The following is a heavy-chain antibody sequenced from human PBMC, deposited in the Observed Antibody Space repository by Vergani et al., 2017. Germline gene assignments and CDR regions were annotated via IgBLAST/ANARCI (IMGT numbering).Heavy chain of an antibody. CDR2: INHSGST. CDR3: ARGRCGGNSVVLDD. CDR1: GGSFSGYY. V-gene: IGHV4-34*01. D-gene: IGHD4-23*01. Sequence: QVQLQQWGAGLLKPSETLSLTCAVYGGSFSGYYWSWIRQPPGKGLEWIGEINHSGSTNYNPSLKSRVTISVDTSKNQFSLKLSSVTAADTAVYYCARGRCGGNSVVLDDWGQGTLVTVSS. J-gene: IGHJ4*02.